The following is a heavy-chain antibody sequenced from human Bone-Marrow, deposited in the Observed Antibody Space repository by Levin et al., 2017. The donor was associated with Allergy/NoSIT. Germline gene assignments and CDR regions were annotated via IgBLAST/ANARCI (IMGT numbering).Heavy chain of an antibody. J-gene: IGHJ6*02. D-gene: IGHD3-22*01. CDR3: ARGEGAYYYDSSGFLHLLYYYGMDV. Sequence: SQTLSLTCAVYGGSFSGYYWSWIRQPPGKGLEWIGEINHSGSTNYNPSLKSRVTISVDTSKNQFSLKLSSVTAADTAVYYCARGEGAYYYDSSGFLHLLYYYGMDVWGQGTTVTVSS. CDR2: INHSGST. CDR1: GGSFSGYY. V-gene: IGHV4-34*01.